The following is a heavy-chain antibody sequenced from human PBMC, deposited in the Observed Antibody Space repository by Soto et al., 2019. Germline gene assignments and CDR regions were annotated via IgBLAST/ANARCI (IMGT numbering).Heavy chain of an antibody. CDR1: GVPISRTNYY. D-gene: IGHD3-10*01. J-gene: IGHJ4*02. V-gene: IGHV4-39*01. CDR2: IYYSGRT. Sequence: QLQLQESGPGLVKPSETLSLTCTVSGVPISRTNYYWGWIRQPPGKGLEWIGSIYYSGRTYYNASLKSRVTISVDTSKNQFSLKLSSVTAADTAVYYCARYAGDLYWGQGTLVTVSS. CDR3: ARYAGDLY.